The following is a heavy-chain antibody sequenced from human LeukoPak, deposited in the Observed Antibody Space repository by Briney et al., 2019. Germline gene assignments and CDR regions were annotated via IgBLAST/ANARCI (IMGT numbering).Heavy chain of an antibody. Sequence: GGSLRLSCAASGFTFSDYYMSWIRQAPGKGLEWVSYISSSGNTIYYADSVKGRFTISRDNAKTSLYLQMNSLRAVDTAVYYCASGYNYEYVRWGQGTLVTVSS. D-gene: IGHD5-18*01. CDR3: ASGYNYEYVR. V-gene: IGHV3-11*01. J-gene: IGHJ4*02. CDR2: ISSSGNTI. CDR1: GFTFSDYY.